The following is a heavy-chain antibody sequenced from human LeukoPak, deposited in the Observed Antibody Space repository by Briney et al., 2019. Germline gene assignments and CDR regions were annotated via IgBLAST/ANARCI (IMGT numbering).Heavy chain of an antibody. CDR3: ASLAGYCSSTSCYFGVPYYYYYMDV. J-gene: IGHJ6*03. CDR2: IHYSGST. D-gene: IGHD2-2*01. Sequence: SETLSLTCTVSGGSISSSSYYWGWIRQPPGKGLEWIGSIHYSGSTYYNPSLKSRVTISVDTSKNQFSLKLSSVTAADTAVYYCASLAGYCSSTSCYFGVPYYYYYMDVWGKGTTVTVSS. CDR1: GGSISSSSYY. V-gene: IGHV4-39*07.